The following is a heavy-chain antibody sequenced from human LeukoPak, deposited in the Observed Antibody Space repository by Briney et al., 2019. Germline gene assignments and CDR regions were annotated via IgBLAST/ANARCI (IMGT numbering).Heavy chain of an antibody. J-gene: IGHJ4*02. V-gene: IGHV4-59*01. CDR1: GGSISSYY. D-gene: IGHD6-19*01. CDR3: ARDRAVAGLDY. CDR2: IYYSGST. Sequence: SETLSLTCTASGGSISSYYWSWIRQPPGKGLGWIGYIYYSGSTNYNPSLKSRVTISVDTSKKQFSLKLSSVNAADTAVYYCARDRAVAGLDYWGQGTLVTVSS.